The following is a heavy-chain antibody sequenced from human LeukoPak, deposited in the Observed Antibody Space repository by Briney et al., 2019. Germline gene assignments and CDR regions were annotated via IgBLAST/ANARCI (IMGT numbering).Heavy chain of an antibody. J-gene: IGHJ5*02. CDR3: ARPVPSRLGWFDP. CDR2: IYYSGST. Sequence: GSLRLSCAASGFTFSSYAMSWIRQPPGKGLEWIGYIYYSGSTNYNPSLKSRVTISVDTSKNQFSLKLSSVTAADTAVYYCARPVPSRLGWFDPWGQGTLVTVSS. CDR1: GFTFSSYA. V-gene: IGHV4-59*08. D-gene: IGHD1-1*01.